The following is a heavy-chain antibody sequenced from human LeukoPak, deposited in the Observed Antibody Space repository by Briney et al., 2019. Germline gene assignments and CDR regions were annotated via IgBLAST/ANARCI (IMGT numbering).Heavy chain of an antibody. CDR2: IYHSGST. CDR1: GGSISSSNW. CDR3: ARGVYGWLLQRTRYYFDY. D-gene: IGHD5-24*01. J-gene: IGHJ4*02. Sequence: PSGTLSLTCAVSGGSISSSNWWSWIRQPPGKGLEWIGEIYHSGSTNYNPSLKSRVTISVDTSKNQFSLKLSSVTAADTAVYYCARGVYGWLLQRTRYYFDYWGQGTLVTVSS. V-gene: IGHV4-4*02.